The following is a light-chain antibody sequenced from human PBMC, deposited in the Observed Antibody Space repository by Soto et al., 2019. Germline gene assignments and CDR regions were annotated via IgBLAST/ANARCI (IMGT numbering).Light chain of an antibody. CDR1: QSVGTSF. J-gene: IGKJ1*01. CDR2: GAS. CDR3: QHYNSYSEA. Sequence: EIVLTQSPGTLSLSPGERATLSCRASQSVGTSFLAWYQQKPGQAPRLLIYGASSRATGIPDRFSGSGSGTDFTLTISSLQPDDFATYYCQHYNSYSEAFGQGTKVDI. V-gene: IGKV3-20*01.